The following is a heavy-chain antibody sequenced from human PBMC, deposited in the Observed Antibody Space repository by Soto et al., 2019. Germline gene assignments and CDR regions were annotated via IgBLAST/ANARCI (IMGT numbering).Heavy chain of an antibody. CDR1: GFSFSSYA. Sequence: GSLSLSCAASGFSFSSYAMSWVRQAPGKGLEWVSATSGSGGSTYYADSVKGRFTISRDNSKNTLYLQMNSLRAEDTAVYYCAKRTVTTVLDYWGQGTLVTVYS. J-gene: IGHJ4*02. CDR3: AKRTVTTVLDY. D-gene: IGHD4-4*01. V-gene: IGHV3-23*01. CDR2: TSGSGGST.